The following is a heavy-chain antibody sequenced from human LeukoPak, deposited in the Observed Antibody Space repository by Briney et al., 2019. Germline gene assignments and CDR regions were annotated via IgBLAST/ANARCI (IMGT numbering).Heavy chain of an antibody. CDR2: IYYSGST. V-gene: IGHV4-39*01. D-gene: IGHD3-22*01. J-gene: IGHJ4*02. CDR1: GGSISSSTYY. Sequence: KSSETLSLTCTVSGGSISSSTYYWGWIRQPPGKGLEWIGSIYYSGSTYYNPSLKSRVTIPVDTSKNQFSLKLSSVTAADTAVYYCVRTYYYDTTGSYRGVYYFDSWGQGTLVTVST. CDR3: VRTYYYDTTGSYRGVYYFDS.